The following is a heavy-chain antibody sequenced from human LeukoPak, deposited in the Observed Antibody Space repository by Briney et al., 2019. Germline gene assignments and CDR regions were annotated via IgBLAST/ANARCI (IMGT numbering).Heavy chain of an antibody. CDR2: ISYDGSKK. CDR1: GFTFSSYA. Sequence: PGRSLRLSCAASGFTFSSYAMHWVRQAPGKGLEWVSVISYDGSKKYYADSVKGRFTVSRDNSKNTLDLQMNSLRVEDTAVYYCARDRTAEAVGNPAPWGQRILVTVSS. J-gene: IGHJ5*02. V-gene: IGHV3-30*04. D-gene: IGHD6-13*01. CDR3: ARDRTAEAVGNPAP.